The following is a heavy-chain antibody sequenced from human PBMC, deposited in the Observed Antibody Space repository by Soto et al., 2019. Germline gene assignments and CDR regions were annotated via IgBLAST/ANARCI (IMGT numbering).Heavy chain of an antibody. CDR2: TSYDGNNA. CDR3: AKDKGASKWATSSFDY. CDR1: GFTFSNYA. V-gene: IGHV3-30*18. D-gene: IGHD2-8*01. Sequence: AGSLRLSCAASGFTFSNYAMHWVRQAPGKGLEWVALTSYDGNNAYYTDSVKDRCTISRDNSKNTLFLQMNSPRPEDTAVYYWAKDKGASKWATSSFDYWGQGALVTVSS. J-gene: IGHJ4*02.